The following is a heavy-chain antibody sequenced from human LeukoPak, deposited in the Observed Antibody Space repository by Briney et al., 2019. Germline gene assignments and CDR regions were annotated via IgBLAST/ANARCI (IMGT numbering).Heavy chain of an antibody. J-gene: IGHJ4*02. CDR1: GYTFTGYY. V-gene: IGHV1-2*02. CDR3: ARVNHDYGGNSGDY. CDR2: INPNSGGT. D-gene: IGHD4-23*01. Sequence: ASVKVSCKASGYTFTGYYMHWVRQAPGQGLEWMGWINPNSGGTNYAQKFQGRVTMTRDTSISTAYMELSRLRSDDTAVYYCARVNHDYGGNSGDYWGQGTLVTVSS.